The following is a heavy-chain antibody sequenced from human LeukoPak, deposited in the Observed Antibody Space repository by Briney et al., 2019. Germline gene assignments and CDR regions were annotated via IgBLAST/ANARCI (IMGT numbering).Heavy chain of an antibody. CDR1: GFTFSSYW. CDR2: ISQDGSEK. Sequence: GGSLRLSCTASGFTFSSYWMSWLRQAPGKGLEWVATISQDGSEKFYVDSAKGRFTVSRDNAKTSLYLQMNSLRAEDTAVYYCAREANARFDYWGQGTLVTVSS. V-gene: IGHV3-7*01. D-gene: IGHD1-1*01. J-gene: IGHJ4*02. CDR3: AREANARFDY.